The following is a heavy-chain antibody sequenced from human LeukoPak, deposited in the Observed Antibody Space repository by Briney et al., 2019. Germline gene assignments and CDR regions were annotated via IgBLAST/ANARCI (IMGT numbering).Heavy chain of an antibody. V-gene: IGHV3-23*01. J-gene: IGHJ4*02. Sequence: GGSLRLSCAASGFTFSSYAMSWVRQAPGKGLEWVSAISGSGGSTYYADSVKGRFTISRDNSKNTLYLQMNSLGAEDTAVHYCASSGYTINGYDYWGQGTLVTVSS. CDR2: ISGSGGST. CDR1: GFTFSSYA. CDR3: ASSGYTINGYDY. D-gene: IGHD3-22*01.